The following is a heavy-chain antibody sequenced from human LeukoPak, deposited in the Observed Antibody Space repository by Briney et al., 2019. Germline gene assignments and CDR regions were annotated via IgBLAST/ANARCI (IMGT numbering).Heavy chain of an antibody. V-gene: IGHV3-11*04. CDR3: AREPILTGYPEDYYYYYMDV. J-gene: IGHJ6*03. CDR2: ISSSGSTI. CDR1: GFTFSDYY. Sequence: TGGSLRLSCAASGFTFSDYYMSWIRQAPGKGLEWVSYISSSGSTIYYADSVKGRFTISRDIAKNSLYLQMNSLRAEDTAMYYCAREPILTGYPEDYYYYYMDVWGKGTTVTVSS. D-gene: IGHD3-9*01.